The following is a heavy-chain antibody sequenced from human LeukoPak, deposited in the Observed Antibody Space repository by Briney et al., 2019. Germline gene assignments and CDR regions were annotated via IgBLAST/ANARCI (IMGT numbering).Heavy chain of an antibody. CDR3: ARAYYYGSGERIDAFDI. Sequence: SVKVSCKASGGTFSSYAISWVRQAPGQGLEWMGGFIPIFGTANYAQKFQGRVTITTDESTSTAYMELSSLRSEDTAVYYCARAYYYGSGERIDAFDIWGQGTMVTVSS. CDR2: FIPIFGTA. V-gene: IGHV1-69*05. J-gene: IGHJ3*02. D-gene: IGHD3-10*01. CDR1: GGTFSSYA.